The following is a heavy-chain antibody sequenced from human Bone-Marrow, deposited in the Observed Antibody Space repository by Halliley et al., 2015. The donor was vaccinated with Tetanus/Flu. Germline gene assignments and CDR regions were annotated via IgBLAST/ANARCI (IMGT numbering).Heavy chain of an antibody. V-gene: IGHV3-20*03. CDR2: MNWNGEYT. J-gene: IGHJ5*02. Sequence: WVAGMNWNGEYTAYADSVKGRFTISRDNAKNAMYLQMNSLRAEDTAFYYCARDRTRILVTYWFDPWGQGTLVTVSS. D-gene: IGHD2-15*01. CDR3: ARDRTRILVTYWFDP.